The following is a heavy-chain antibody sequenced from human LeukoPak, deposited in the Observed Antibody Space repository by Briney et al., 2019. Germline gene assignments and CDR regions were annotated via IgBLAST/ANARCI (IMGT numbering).Heavy chain of an antibody. V-gene: IGHV4-4*07. CDR1: GGSINSYY. CDR3: AREYGDFDH. J-gene: IGHJ4*02. Sequence: SETLSLTCTVSGGSINSYYWSWIRQPVERGLEWIGRIDASGRRNYNSSLKSRVTMSLDTSKNQFSLKVTSVTAADTAVYYCAREYGDFDHWGQGTLVTVSS. D-gene: IGHD4-17*01. CDR2: IDASGRR.